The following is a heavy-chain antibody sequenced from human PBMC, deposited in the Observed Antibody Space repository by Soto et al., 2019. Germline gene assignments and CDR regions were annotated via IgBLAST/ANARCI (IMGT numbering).Heavy chain of an antibody. D-gene: IGHD4-17*01. V-gene: IGHV3-21*01. CDR3: ASGSYGDYSD. CDR2: ISSDSVWI. Sequence: GGSLRLSCAAAGFAFSTYAMTWVRQAPGKGLEWVSSISSDSVWIYYAASVKGRFTISRDNAKNSLFLQMSSLRAEDTAVYYCASGSYGDYSDWGQGTLVTSPQ. J-gene: IGHJ4*02. CDR1: GFAFSTYA.